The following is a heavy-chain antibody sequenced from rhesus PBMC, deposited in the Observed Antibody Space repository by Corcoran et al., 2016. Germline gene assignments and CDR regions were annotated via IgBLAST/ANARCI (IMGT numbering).Heavy chain of an antibody. Sequence: AVGWVSLIYIVGDRTSYPDSVNGRFTISRDNSKNTLSLQMNSLRAEDTAVYYCAKGGHSWNYTQDYWGQGVLVTVSS. CDR2: IYIVGDRT. J-gene: IGHJ4*01. V-gene: IGHV3S25*01. D-gene: IGHD1-1-1*01. CDR3: AKGGHSWNYTQDY.